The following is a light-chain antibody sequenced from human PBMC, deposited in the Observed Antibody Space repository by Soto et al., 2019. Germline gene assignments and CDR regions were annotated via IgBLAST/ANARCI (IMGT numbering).Light chain of an antibody. Sequence: DLQMTQSPSTLSASVGDRVTITCRASQSISSWLAWYQQKPGKAPNLLIYKASTLESGVPSRFSGSGSGTEFTLTISSLQPDDFATYYCQRYSTFGQGTKVEVK. CDR1: QSISSW. V-gene: IGKV1-5*03. CDR2: KAS. CDR3: QRYST. J-gene: IGKJ1*01.